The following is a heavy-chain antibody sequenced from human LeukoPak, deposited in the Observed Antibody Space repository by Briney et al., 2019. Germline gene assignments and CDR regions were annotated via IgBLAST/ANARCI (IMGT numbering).Heavy chain of an antibody. V-gene: IGHV4-59*08. CDR3: ASIPTSRFPYPSYDY. Sequence: PSETLSLTCTVSGGSISSYYWSWIRQPPGKGLEWIGYIYYSGSTNYNPSLKSRVTISVDTSKNQFSLKLSSVTAADTAVYYCASIPTSRFPYPSYDYWGQGTLVTVSS. CDR2: IYYSGST. J-gene: IGHJ4*02. CDR1: GGSISSYY. D-gene: IGHD2-2*01.